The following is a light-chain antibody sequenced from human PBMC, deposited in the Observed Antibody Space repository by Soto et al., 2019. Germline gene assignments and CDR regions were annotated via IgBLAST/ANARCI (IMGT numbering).Light chain of an antibody. CDR2: GDS. Sequence: QSVLTQPPSLSVAPGQRVTISFTGSSSNIGAGYDVNWYQQLPETAPKLLIFGDSNRPSGVPDRFSGSKSGTSASLVITGLQADDEADYYCQSNDNGLSGSDVFGTGTKVTVL. V-gene: IGLV1-40*01. CDR3: QSNDNGLSGSDV. J-gene: IGLJ1*01. CDR1: SSNIGAGYD.